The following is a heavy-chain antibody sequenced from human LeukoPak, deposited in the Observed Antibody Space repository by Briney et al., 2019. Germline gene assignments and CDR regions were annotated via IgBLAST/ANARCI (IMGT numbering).Heavy chain of an antibody. Sequence: SETLSLTCTVSGGSISSYYWSWIRQPPGKGLEWIGYIYYSGSTNYNPSLKSRVTISVDTSKNQFSLKLSFVTAADTAVYYCARATGGYGDLDYWGQGTLVTVSS. J-gene: IGHJ4*02. D-gene: IGHD4-17*01. V-gene: IGHV4-59*01. CDR1: GGSISSYY. CDR3: ARATGGYGDLDY. CDR2: IYYSGST.